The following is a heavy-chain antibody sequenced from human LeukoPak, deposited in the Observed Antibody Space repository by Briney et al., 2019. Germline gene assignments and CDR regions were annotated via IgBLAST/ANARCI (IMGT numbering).Heavy chain of an antibody. CDR2: INPSGGST. Sequence: ASVKVSCKASGYTFTSYYMHWVRQAPGQGLEWMGIINPSGGSTSYAQKFQGRVTMTRDTSTSTVYMELSSLRPEDTAVYYCARDLTISPYYYYGMDVWGQGTTVTVSS. J-gene: IGHJ6*02. CDR1: GYTFTSYY. CDR3: ARDLTISPYYYYGMDV. V-gene: IGHV1-46*01. D-gene: IGHD3-3*01.